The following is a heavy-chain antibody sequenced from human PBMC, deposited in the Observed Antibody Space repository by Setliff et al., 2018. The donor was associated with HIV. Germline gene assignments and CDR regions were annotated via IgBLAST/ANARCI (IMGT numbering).Heavy chain of an antibody. CDR1: GGTIASGGHY. D-gene: IGHD2-15*01. CDR3: HLEVPLMMGTTPPL. Sequence: SETLSLTCTVSGGTIASGGHYWSWIRQHPGKGLEWIGYISYSGLTYYNPSLKSRPTLSGDTSQNQFSLKLNTVTAADTAVYYCHLEVPLMMGTTPPLWGQGTLVTVSS. V-gene: IGHV4-31*03. CDR2: ISYSGLT. J-gene: IGHJ4*02.